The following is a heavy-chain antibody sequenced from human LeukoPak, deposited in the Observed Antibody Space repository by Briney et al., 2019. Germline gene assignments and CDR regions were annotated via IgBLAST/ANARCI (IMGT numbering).Heavy chain of an antibody. V-gene: IGHV3-30*04. CDR3: ARESSTSCYDY. D-gene: IGHD2-2*01. CDR1: GFTFSSYA. CDR2: ISYDGSNK. Sequence: GGSLRLSRAASGFTFSSYAMHWVRQAPGKGLEWVAVISYDGSNKYYADSVKGRFTISRDNSKNTLYLQMNSPRAEDTAVYYCARESSTSCYDYWGQGTLVTVSS. J-gene: IGHJ4*02.